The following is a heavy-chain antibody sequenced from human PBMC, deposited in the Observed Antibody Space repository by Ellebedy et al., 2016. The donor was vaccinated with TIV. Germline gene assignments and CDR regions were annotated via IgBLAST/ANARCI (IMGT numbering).Heavy chain of an antibody. CDR3: ARSSSDYDC. V-gene: IGHV1-46*01. CDR1: GYTFTSYY. CDR2: INPSGGST. Sequence: ASVKVSCXASGYTFTSYYIHWVRQAPGQGLEWMGIINPSGGSTSYAQKFQGRVTMTRDTSTNTFYMELSSLRSEDTAVYYCARSSSDYDCWGQGTLVTVSS. J-gene: IGHJ4*02. D-gene: IGHD4-17*01.